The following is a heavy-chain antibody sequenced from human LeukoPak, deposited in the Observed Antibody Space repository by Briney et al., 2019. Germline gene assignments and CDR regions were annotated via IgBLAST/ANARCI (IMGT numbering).Heavy chain of an antibody. CDR3: ANARLVVTAAEY. CDR2: ITSSGGRT. J-gene: IGHJ4*02. V-gene: IGHV3-23*01. Sequence: GGSLRLSCAASGFTFSSYAMSWVRQAPGKGLEWVSTITSSGGRTYYTDSVKGRFTISRDNSKNTLYLQMNSLRVEDTAVYYCANARLVVTAAEYWGQGTLVTVSS. D-gene: IGHD2-21*02. CDR1: GFTFSSYA.